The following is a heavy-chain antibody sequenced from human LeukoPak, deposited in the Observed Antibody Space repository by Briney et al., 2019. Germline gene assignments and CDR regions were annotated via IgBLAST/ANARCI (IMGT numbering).Heavy chain of an antibody. V-gene: IGHV1-8*01. J-gene: IGHJ1*01. D-gene: IGHD3-3*01. CDR1: GYTFTSYD. CDR3: AKDGAYYDFWSGYRSLFEYFQH. Sequence: GASVKVSCKASGYTFTSYDINWVRQATGQGLEWMGWMNPNSGNTGYAQKFQGRVTMTRNTSISTAYMELSSLRSEDTAVYYCAKDGAYYDFWSGYRSLFEYFQHWGQGTLVTVSS. CDR2: MNPNSGNT.